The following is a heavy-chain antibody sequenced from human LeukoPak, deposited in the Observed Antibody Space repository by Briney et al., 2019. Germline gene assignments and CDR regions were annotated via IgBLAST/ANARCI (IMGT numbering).Heavy chain of an antibody. CDR2: IYTSGST. CDR1: GGSISSYY. J-gene: IGHJ5*02. Sequence: PSETLSLTCTVSGGSISSYYWSWIRQPAGKGLEWIGRIYTSGSTNYNPSLKSRVTMSVDTSKNQFSLKLSSVTAADTAVYYCARRCYLATVSWFDPWGQGTLVTVSS. CDR3: ARRCYLATVSWFDP. D-gene: IGHD4-17*01. V-gene: IGHV4-4*07.